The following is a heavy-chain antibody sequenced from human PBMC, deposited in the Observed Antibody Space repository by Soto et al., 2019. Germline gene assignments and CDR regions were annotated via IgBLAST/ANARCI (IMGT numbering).Heavy chain of an antibody. CDR2: ISSSSSYI. V-gene: IGHV3-21*01. J-gene: IGHJ3*02. CDR3: AREEYYYESSGPKGSGFDI. D-gene: IGHD3-22*01. Sequence: GGSLRLSCAASGFTFSGSAMHWVRQASGKGLEWVSSISSSSSYIYHADSVKGRFTISRDNAKNSLYLEMNSLRAEDTAVYYCAREEYYYESSGPKGSGFDIWGQGTMVTVSS. CDR1: GFTFSGSA.